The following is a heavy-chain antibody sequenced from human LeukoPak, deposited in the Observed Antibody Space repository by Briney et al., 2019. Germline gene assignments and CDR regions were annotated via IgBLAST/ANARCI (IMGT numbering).Heavy chain of an antibody. CDR2: ISWNSGSI. V-gene: IGHV3-9*01. CDR1: GFTFDDYA. CDR3: EKDSSLYYSIGCFDY. Sequence: GGSLRLSCAASGFTFDDYAMHWVRQAPGKGLEWVSGISWNSGSIGYADSVKGRFTISRDNAKNSLYLQMNSLRAEDTALYYYEKDSSLYYSIGCFDYWGQGTLVTVSS. D-gene: IGHD6-19*01. J-gene: IGHJ4*02.